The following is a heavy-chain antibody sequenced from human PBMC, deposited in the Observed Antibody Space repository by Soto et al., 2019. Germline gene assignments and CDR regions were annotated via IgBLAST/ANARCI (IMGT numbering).Heavy chain of an antibody. V-gene: IGHV1-69*13. J-gene: IGHJ3*02. CDR2: IIPIFGTA. CDR3: ARSSYVYYDSSGYPHDAFDI. D-gene: IGHD3-22*01. Sequence: SVKVSCKASGGTFSSCAISWVRQAPGQGLEWMGGIIPIFGTANYAQKFQGRVTITADESTSTAYMELSSLRSEDTAVYYCARSSYVYYDSSGYPHDAFDIWGQGTMVTVSS. CDR1: GGTFSSCA.